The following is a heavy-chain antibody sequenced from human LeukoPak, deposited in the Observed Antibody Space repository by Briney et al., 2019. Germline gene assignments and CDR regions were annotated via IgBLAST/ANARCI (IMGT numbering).Heavy chain of an antibody. Sequence: SVKVSCKASGGTFSSYAISWVRQAPGQGLEWMGGIIPIFGTANYAQKFQGRVTITTDESTSTAYMELSSLRSEDTAVYYCASIPHGGPPGPFDYWGQGTLVTVSS. CDR1: GGTFSSYA. J-gene: IGHJ4*02. D-gene: IGHD4-23*01. V-gene: IGHV1-69*05. CDR2: IIPIFGTA. CDR3: ASIPHGGPPGPFDY.